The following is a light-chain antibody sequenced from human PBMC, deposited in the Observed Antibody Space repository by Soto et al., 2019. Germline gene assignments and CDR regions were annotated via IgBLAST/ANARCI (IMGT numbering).Light chain of an antibody. V-gene: IGKV3-20*01. CDR2: NTS. CDR3: QLSGGSCI. CDR1: QSINSKS. J-gene: IGKJ3*01. Sequence: EIVLTQSPGTLSLSPGEGATVSCRVSQSINSKSLVWYQRKFGQAPRLLIYNTSTRATGIPDRVSGSGSGTALTLSISGLENEDFAVYYCQLSGGSCIFGPGTKLDFK.